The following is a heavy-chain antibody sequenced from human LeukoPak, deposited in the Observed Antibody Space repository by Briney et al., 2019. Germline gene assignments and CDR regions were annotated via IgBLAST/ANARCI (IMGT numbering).Heavy chain of an antibody. CDR3: TTTPPNDYADY. CDR1: GFTFSASA. Sequence: GGSLRLSCAASGFTFSASAMHWVRQASGKGLEWGGRIRSKVKSYATEYAASVKGRFTISRDDSKNTAYLQMNSLKTEDTAVYYCTTTPPNDYADYWGQGTLVTVSS. J-gene: IGHJ4*02. CDR2: IRSKVKSYAT. V-gene: IGHV3-73*01.